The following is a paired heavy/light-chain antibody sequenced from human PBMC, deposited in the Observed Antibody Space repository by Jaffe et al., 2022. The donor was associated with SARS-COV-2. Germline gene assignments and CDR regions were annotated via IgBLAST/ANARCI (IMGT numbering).Light chain of an antibody. V-gene: IGKV3-11*01. J-gene: IGKJ1*01. CDR2: DAS. Sequence: EIVLTQSPATLSLSPGERATLSCRASQSVSSYLAWYQQKPGQTPRLLIYDASNRATGIPARFSGSGSGTDFTLTISSLEPEDFAVYYCQQRSNWRWTFGQGTKVEIK. CDR3: QQRSNWRWT. CDR1: QSVSSY.
Heavy chain of an antibody. CDR3: AKDRFKTGGGNYPAY. J-gene: IGHJ4*02. CDR2: ISWNSDII. D-gene: IGHD1-26*01. Sequence: EVQLVESGGGLVQPGRSLRLSCAASGFTFDDYVMHWVRQAPGKGLEWVSGISWNSDIIGYADSVKGRFTISRDDAKKSLYLQMNSLRAEDTAFYYCAKDRFKTGGGNYPAYWGQGTLVTVSS. V-gene: IGHV3-9*01. CDR1: GFTFDDYV.